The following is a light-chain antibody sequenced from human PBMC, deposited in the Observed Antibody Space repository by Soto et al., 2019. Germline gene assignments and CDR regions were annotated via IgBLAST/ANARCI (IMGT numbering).Light chain of an antibody. V-gene: IGKV1-39*01. CDR2: AAS. CDR3: QQSYSTPYT. Sequence: DIQMTQFPSSLSASVGDRVTITCRASQSISYYLNWYQQKPGKAPKLLIYAASSLQSGVPSRFSGSGSGTDFTLTISSLQPEDFATYYCQQSYSTPYTFGQGTKLEIK. J-gene: IGKJ2*01. CDR1: QSISYY.